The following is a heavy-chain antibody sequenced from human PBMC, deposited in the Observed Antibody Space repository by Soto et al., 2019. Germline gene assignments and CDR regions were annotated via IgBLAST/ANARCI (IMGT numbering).Heavy chain of an antibody. CDR3: ARDGRSSYSSGWYYFDY. CDR1: GDSFTNYA. D-gene: IGHD6-19*01. V-gene: IGHV1-69*01. Sequence: QVLLVQSGAEMKQPGSSVSVSCRASGDSFTNYAFTWVRQAPGKGPEWLGGIILALGTPHYSQRFQGRLTITADESSSTAYMELGSLRLDDTAVYYCARDGRSSYSSGWYYFDYWGQGTLVTVSS. CDR2: IILALGTP. J-gene: IGHJ4*02.